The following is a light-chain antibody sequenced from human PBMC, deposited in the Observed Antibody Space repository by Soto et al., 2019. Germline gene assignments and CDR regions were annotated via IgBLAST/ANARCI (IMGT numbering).Light chain of an antibody. Sequence: DIVMAQSPLSLPVTPGEPASISCRSSQSLLHSNGYNYLDWYLQQPAQSQQLLIYLGSNRASGVPDRFSGSGSGTDFKLKISRVEAEDVGVYYCMQALQTPITFGQGTRLEIK. V-gene: IGKV2-28*01. CDR1: QSLLHSNGYNY. J-gene: IGKJ5*01. CDR3: MQALQTPIT. CDR2: LGS.